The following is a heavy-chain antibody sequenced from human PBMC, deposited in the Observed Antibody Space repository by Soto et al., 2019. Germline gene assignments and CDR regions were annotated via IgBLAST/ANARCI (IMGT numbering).Heavy chain of an antibody. CDR3: VKEGLAADFDS. V-gene: IGHV3-74*01. D-gene: IGHD6-13*01. CDR1: GFTFSNYW. J-gene: IGHJ4*02. Sequence: EVHLVESGGGLVQPGGSLRPSCAASGFTFSNYWMHWVRQAPGKGLVWVSRIRGDGSMTNYADSVKGRFTISRDNAKNTLHVQMNSLRAEDTAVYYCVKEGLAADFDSWGQGTLVTVSS. CDR2: IRGDGSMT.